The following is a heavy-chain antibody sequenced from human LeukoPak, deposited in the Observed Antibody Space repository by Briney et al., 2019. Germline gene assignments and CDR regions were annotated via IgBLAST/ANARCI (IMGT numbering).Heavy chain of an antibody. D-gene: IGHD3-10*02. Sequence: GSLRLSCAASGFTFSTYWMTWVRQAPGKGLEWVATIKQDGSEKYYVDSVKGRFTISRDNVKNSLYLQMNRLRVEDTAVYYCASPRFGYWGQGTLVTVSS. CDR3: ASPRFGY. CDR1: GFTFSTYW. CDR2: IKQDGSEK. V-gene: IGHV3-7*01. J-gene: IGHJ4*02.